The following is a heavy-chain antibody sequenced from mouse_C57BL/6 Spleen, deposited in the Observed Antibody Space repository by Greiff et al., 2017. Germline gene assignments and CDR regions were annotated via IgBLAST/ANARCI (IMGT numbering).Heavy chain of an antibody. V-gene: IGHV5-4*03. CDR2: ISDGGSYT. Sequence: EVKLMESGGGLVKPGGSLKLSCAASGFTFSSYAMSWVRQTPEKRLEWVATISDGGSYTYYPDNVKGRLTISRDNAKNNLYLQMSHLKSEDTAMYYCARVITTVVGELFDYWGQGTTLTVSS. CDR1: GFTFSSYA. J-gene: IGHJ2*01. D-gene: IGHD1-1*01. CDR3: ARVITTVVGELFDY.